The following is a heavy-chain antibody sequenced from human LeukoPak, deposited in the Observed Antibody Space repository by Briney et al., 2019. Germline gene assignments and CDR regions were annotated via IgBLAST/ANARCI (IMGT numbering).Heavy chain of an antibody. CDR1: GYTFTGYY. J-gene: IGHJ4*02. D-gene: IGHD3-16*02. Sequence: ASVKVSCKASGYTFTGYYMHWVRQASGQGLEWMGWINPNSGGTNYAQKFQGRVTMTRDTSTSTAYMELSRLRSDDTAVYYCARGLSIGYYFDYWGQGTLVTVSS. V-gene: IGHV1-2*02. CDR3: ARGLSIGYYFDY. CDR2: INPNSGGT.